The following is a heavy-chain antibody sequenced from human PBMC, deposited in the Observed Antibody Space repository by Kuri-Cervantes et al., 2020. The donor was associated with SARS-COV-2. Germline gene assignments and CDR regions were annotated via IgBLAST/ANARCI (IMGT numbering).Heavy chain of an antibody. Sequence: GESLKISCAASGFTFSSYSMNWVRQAPGKGLEWVSSISSSSSTIYYADSVKGRFTISRDNAKNSLYLQMNSLRAEDTAVYYCARANVVVPAAMGFDPWGQGTLVTVSS. CDR3: ARANVVVPAAMGFDP. D-gene: IGHD2-2*01. J-gene: IGHJ5*02. CDR1: GFTFSSYS. CDR2: ISSSSSTI. V-gene: IGHV3-48*04.